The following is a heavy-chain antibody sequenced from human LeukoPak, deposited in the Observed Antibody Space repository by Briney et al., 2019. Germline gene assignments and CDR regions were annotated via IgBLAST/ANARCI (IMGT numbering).Heavy chain of an antibody. CDR1: GGSISNTNYY. Sequence: SETLSLTCTVSGGSISNTNYYWDWIRQPPGKGLEWIGSIYYSGSTYYNPSLKSRVTISVDTSKNQFPLKLSSVTAADTAVYYCARQGSSSFVNYYYYGMDVWGQGTTVTVSS. CDR2: IYYSGST. D-gene: IGHD6-13*01. V-gene: IGHV4-39*01. J-gene: IGHJ6*02. CDR3: ARQGSSSFVNYYYYGMDV.